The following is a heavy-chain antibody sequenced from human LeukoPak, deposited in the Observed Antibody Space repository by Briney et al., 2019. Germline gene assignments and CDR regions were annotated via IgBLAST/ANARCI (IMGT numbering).Heavy chain of an antibody. V-gene: IGHV4-34*01. CDR3: ASGGLYYWFDP. CDR1: GGSFSTYY. CDR2: ISHSGST. Sequence: SSETLSLTCVVYGGSFSTYYWSWIRQPPGKGLEWIGEISHSGSTNYNPSLKSRVTISLDTPKNQFSLKLSSVTAADTAVYYCASGGLYYWFDPWGQGTLVTVSS. J-gene: IGHJ5*02. D-gene: IGHD2-21*01.